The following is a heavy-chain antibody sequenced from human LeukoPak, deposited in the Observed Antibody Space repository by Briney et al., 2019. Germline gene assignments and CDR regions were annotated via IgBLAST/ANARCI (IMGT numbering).Heavy chain of an antibody. V-gene: IGHV4-30-4*08. CDR3: ARALHTPGWPYSGSPVRLFDY. Sequence: SETLSLTCTVSGGSISSGDYYWSWIRQPPGKGLEWIGYIYYSGSTYYNPSFKSRVTISVDTSKNQFSLKLSSVTAADTAVYYCARALHTPGWPYSGSPVRLFDYWGQGTLVTVSS. CDR2: IYYSGST. J-gene: IGHJ4*02. CDR1: GGSISSGDYY. D-gene: IGHD1-26*01.